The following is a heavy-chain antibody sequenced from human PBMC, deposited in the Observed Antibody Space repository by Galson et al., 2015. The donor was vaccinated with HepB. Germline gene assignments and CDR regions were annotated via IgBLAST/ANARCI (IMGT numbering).Heavy chain of an antibody. Sequence: SLRLSCAASGFTFSSYGMHWVRQAPGKGLEWVAVISYDGSNKYYADSVKGRFTMSRDNSKNTLYLQMNSLKTEDTAVYYCTTAFQGYCTGGVCYEFDYWGQGTLVTVSS. CDR3: TTAFQGYCTGGVCYEFDY. CDR2: ISYDGSNK. J-gene: IGHJ4*02. V-gene: IGHV3-30*03. D-gene: IGHD2-8*02. CDR1: GFTFSSYG.